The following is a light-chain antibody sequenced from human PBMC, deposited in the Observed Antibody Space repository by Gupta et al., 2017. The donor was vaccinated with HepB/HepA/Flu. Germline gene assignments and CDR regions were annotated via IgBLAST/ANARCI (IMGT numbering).Light chain of an antibody. Sequence: SYDLTQPPSVSVSPGQTATITCSGVKLGEKYASWSQQKPGQSPVLVIYQDSQRPSGIPERFSASNSGRTATLTIGGTQPMDEADYYCQAWDNYAVFVGGGTKLTVL. V-gene: IGLV3-1*01. CDR3: QAWDNYAVF. CDR1: KLGEKY. CDR2: QDS. J-gene: IGLJ2*01.